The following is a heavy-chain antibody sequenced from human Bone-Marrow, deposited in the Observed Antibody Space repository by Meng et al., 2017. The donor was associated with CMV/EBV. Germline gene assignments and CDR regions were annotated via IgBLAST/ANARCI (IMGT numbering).Heavy chain of an antibody. CDR2: MNPNSGNT. CDR1: GYTFTSYD. Sequence: ASVKVSCKASGYTFTSYDINWVRQATGQGLEWMGWMNPNSGNTGYAQKFQGRVTMTRNTSISTAYMELSSLRSEDTAVYYCARDAIVAAGRHYYYGMDFWGQGTTVTVSS. CDR3: ARDAIVAAGRHYYYGMDF. J-gene: IGHJ6*02. V-gene: IGHV1-8*01. D-gene: IGHD6-13*01.